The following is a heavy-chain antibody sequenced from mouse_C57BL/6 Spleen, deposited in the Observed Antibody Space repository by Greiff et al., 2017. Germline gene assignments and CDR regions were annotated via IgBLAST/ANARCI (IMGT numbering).Heavy chain of an antibody. D-gene: IGHD2-5*01. V-gene: IGHV1-52*01. J-gene: IGHJ3*01. Sequence: VQLQQPGAELVRPGSSVKLSCKASGYTFTSYWMHWVKQRPIQGLEWIGNIDPSDSETHYNQKFKDKATLTVDKSSSTAYMQLSSLTSEDSAVYYCARGENYSNYVQFAYWGQGTLVTVSA. CDR1: GYTFTSYW. CDR2: IDPSDSET. CDR3: ARGENYSNYVQFAY.